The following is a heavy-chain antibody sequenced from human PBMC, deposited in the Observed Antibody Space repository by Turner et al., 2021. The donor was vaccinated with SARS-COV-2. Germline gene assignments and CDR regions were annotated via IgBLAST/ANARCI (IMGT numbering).Heavy chain of an antibody. CDR2: ISSRSSYI. Sequence: EVQLVESGGGLVKPGGSLRLSCAASGFTFSSYTMDWVRQAPGKGLEWVSSISSRSSYIYYADSVKGRFTISRDNAKNSLYLQMNSLRAEDTAVYYCARGDDFWSGYYAYGMDVWGQGTTVTVSS. CDR1: GFTFSSYT. V-gene: IGHV3-21*01. D-gene: IGHD3-3*01. CDR3: ARGDDFWSGYYAYGMDV. J-gene: IGHJ6*02.